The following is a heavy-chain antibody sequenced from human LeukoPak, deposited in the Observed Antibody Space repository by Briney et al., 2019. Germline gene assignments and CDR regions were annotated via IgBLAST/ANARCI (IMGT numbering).Heavy chain of an antibody. Sequence: GASVKVSCKASEYTFTGYYMHWVRQAPGQGLEWMGWINPNSGGTNYAQKFQGRVTMTRDTSISTAYMELSRLRSDDTAVYCCARDAIAAAGTQLPYYYYYMDVWGKGTTVTISS. CDR2: INPNSGGT. D-gene: IGHD6-13*01. J-gene: IGHJ6*03. V-gene: IGHV1-2*02. CDR3: ARDAIAAAGTQLPYYYYYMDV. CDR1: EYTFTGYY.